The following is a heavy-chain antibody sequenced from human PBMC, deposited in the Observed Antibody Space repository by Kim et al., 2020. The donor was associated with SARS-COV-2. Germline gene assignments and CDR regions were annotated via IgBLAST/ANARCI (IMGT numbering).Heavy chain of an antibody. D-gene: IGHD3-16*01. V-gene: IGHV4-31*03. CDR2: IYYSGST. J-gene: IGHJ6*02. CDR3: ARDYANYYYGMDV. Sequence: SETLSLTCTVSGGSISSGGYYWSWIRQHPGKGLEWIGYIYYSGSTYYNPSLKSRVTISVDTSKNQFSLKLSSVTAADTAVYYCARDYANYYYGMDVWGQGTPVTVSS. CDR1: GGSISSGGYY.